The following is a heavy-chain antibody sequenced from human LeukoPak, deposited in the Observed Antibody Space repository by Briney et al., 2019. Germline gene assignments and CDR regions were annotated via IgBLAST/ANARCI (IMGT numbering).Heavy chain of an antibody. J-gene: IGHJ5*02. V-gene: IGHV4-34*01. Sequence: SETLSLTCTVSGGSFSGYYWSWIRQPPGKGLEWIGEINHSGSTNYNPSLKSRVTISVDTSKNQFSLKLSSVTAADTAVYYCARGRAIVVVPAASPWFDPWGQGTLVTVSS. CDR1: GGSFSGYY. CDR2: INHSGST. CDR3: ARGRAIVVVPAASPWFDP. D-gene: IGHD2-2*01.